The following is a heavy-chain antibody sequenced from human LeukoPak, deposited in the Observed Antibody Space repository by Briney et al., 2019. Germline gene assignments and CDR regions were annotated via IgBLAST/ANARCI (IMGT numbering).Heavy chain of an antibody. CDR1: GYTLTELS. CDR3: AATYGDYVFDAFDI. V-gene: IGHV1-24*01. CDR2: FDPEDGET. Sequence: GASVKVSCKVSGYTLTELSMHWVRQAPGKGLEWMGGFDPEDGETIYVQKFQGRVTMTEDTSTDTAYMELSSLRSEDTAVYYCAATYGDYVFDAFDIWGQGTMVTVSS. D-gene: IGHD4-17*01. J-gene: IGHJ3*02.